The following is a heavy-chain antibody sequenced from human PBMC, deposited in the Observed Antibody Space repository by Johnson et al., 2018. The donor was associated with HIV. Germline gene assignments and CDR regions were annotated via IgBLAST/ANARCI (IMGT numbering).Heavy chain of an antibody. CDR2: ITRTDLRT. CDR1: RFTLRNCA. D-gene: IGHD2-15*01. CDR3: ARDPDVTPGAFDI. Sequence: VQLVESGGGLVQPGGSLRLSCAASRFTLRNCAINWGRRAPGKGLEWVSHITRTDLRTFYADSVKGRFTISRDNAKNSLYLQMNSLRAEDTAVYYCARDPDVTPGAFDIWGQGTMVTVSS. J-gene: IGHJ3*02. V-gene: IGHV3-48*04.